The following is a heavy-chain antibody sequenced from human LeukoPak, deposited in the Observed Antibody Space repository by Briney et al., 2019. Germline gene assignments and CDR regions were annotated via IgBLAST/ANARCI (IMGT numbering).Heavy chain of an antibody. D-gene: IGHD3-22*01. CDR3: AKDYDSSGYYGGAFDI. CDR1: GFTFGDYG. Sequence: GGSLRLSCAASGFTFGDYGMSWVRQAPGKGLEWVSAISGGGGSTYYADSVKGRFTIFRDNSKNTLYLQMNSLRAEDTAVYYCAKDYDSSGYYGGAFDIWGQGTMVTVSS. CDR2: ISGGGGST. V-gene: IGHV3-23*01. J-gene: IGHJ3*02.